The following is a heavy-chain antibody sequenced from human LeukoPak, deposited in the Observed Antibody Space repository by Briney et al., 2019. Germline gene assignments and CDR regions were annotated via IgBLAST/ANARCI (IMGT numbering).Heavy chain of an antibody. J-gene: IGHJ4*02. D-gene: IGHD3-9*01. CDR2: ISGSGGST. V-gene: IGHV3-23*01. CDR3: AKDNREYFDWPGDRFDY. Sequence: GGSLRLSCAASGFTFSSYAMSWVRQAPGKGLEWVSAISGSGGSTYYADSVKGRFTISRDNSKNTLYLQMNSLRAEDTAVYYCAKDNREYFDWPGDRFDYWGQGTPVTVSS. CDR1: GFTFSSYA.